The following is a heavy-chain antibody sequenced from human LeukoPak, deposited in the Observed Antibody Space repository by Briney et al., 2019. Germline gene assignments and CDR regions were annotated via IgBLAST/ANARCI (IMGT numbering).Heavy chain of an antibody. J-gene: IGHJ4*02. V-gene: IGHV3-64*01. CDR3: ARVHVGTDIVDLDY. Sequence: PGGSLRLSCAASGFTFSSYAMHWVRQAPGKGLEYVSAISSNGGSTYYANSVKGRFTISRDNSKNTLYLQMGSLRAEDTAVYYCARVHVGTDIVDLDYWGPGTLVTVSS. CDR2: ISSNGGST. CDR1: GFTFSSYA. D-gene: IGHD5-18*01.